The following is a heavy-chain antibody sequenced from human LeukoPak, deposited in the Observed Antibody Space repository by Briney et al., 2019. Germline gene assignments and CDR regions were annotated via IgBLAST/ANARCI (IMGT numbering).Heavy chain of an antibody. J-gene: IGHJ5*02. Sequence: SETLSLTCTVSGGSISGGGYYWSWIRQHPGKGLEWIGYIYYSGSTYYNPSLKSRVTISVDTSKNQFSLELSSVTAAGTAVYYCARGGNWFDPWGQGTLVTVSS. V-gene: IGHV4-31*03. CDR3: ARGGNWFDP. CDR2: IYYSGST. D-gene: IGHD5-12*01. CDR1: GGSISGGGYY.